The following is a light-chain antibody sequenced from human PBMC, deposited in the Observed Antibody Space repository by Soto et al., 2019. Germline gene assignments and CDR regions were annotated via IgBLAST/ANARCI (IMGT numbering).Light chain of an antibody. CDR2: DAS. CDR1: QGISYY. Sequence: DIQMTQSPSALSASVGDRVTITCRASQGISYYLAWYQQKPGKVPRLLIYDASMLQSGIPSSFSGSGYGTDFTLSISSLQPEDVATYYCQKYNGVLTFGPGTKVDIK. V-gene: IGKV1-27*01. J-gene: IGKJ3*01. CDR3: QKYNGVLT.